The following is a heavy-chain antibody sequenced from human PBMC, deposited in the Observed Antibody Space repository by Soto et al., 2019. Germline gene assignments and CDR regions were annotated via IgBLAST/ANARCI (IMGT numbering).Heavy chain of an antibody. Sequence: QVQLVQSGAEVKKPGASVKVSCKASGYTFTSYDINWVRQATGQGLEWMGWMNPNSGNTGYAQKCQGRVTMTRNTSISTAYMELSSLRSEDTAVYYCASSSKSGYDDYYYYYMDVWGKGTTVTVSS. J-gene: IGHJ6*03. D-gene: IGHD5-12*01. CDR2: MNPNSGNT. CDR3: ASSSKSGYDDYYYYYMDV. CDR1: GYTFTSYD. V-gene: IGHV1-8*01.